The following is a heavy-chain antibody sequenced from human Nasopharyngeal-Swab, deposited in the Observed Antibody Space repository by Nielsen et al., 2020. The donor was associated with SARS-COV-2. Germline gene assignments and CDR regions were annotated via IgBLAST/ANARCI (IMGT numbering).Heavy chain of an antibody. CDR1: GFTFSSYA. D-gene: IGHD3-9*01. J-gene: IGHJ3*02. CDR2: ISGSGGST. V-gene: IGHV3-23*01. Sequence: GESLKISCAASGFTFSSYAMSWVRQAPGKGLEWVSAISGSGGSTYYADSVKGRFTISRDNSKNTLYLQMSSLRAEDTAVYYCAKDTALYLAFDIWGQGTMVTVSS. CDR3: AKDTALYLAFDI.